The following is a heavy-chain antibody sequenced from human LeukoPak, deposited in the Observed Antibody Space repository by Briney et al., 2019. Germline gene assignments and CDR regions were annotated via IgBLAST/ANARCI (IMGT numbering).Heavy chain of an antibody. D-gene: IGHD1-26*01. CDR3: ARVASGLRGSGSYYTRSYAFDI. V-gene: IGHV4-39*07. CDR1: GGSIDSSNYY. CDR2: ISYSGSS. J-gene: IGHJ3*02. Sequence: SETLSLTCTVSGGSIDSSNYYWGWIRQPPGKGLEWIGSISYSGSSYYNPSLKSRVTISVDTSKNQFSLKLSSVTAADTAVYYCARVASGLRGSGSYYTRSYAFDIWGQGTMVTVSS.